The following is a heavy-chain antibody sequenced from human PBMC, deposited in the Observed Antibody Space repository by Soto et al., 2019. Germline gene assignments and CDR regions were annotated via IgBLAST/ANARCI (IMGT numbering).Heavy chain of an antibody. CDR2: VYPDDSDI. CDR1: GYSFGNFW. CDR3: AKTLVGGGALDI. Sequence: EVQLVQSGAEVKKPGESLKISCKGSGYSFGNFWIAWVRQMPGKGLEWMGIVYPDDSDIRYSPSFQGRVTISADKSVSTAYLHLSTLWASDTAIYYCAKTLVGGGALDIWGQGTVVTVSS. D-gene: IGHD1-26*01. V-gene: IGHV5-51*01. J-gene: IGHJ3*02.